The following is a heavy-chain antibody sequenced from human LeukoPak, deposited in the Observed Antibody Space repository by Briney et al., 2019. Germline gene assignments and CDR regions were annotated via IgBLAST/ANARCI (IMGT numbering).Heavy chain of an antibody. CDR2: ISYDGSQK. CDR1: GFSISDYG. Sequence: GGPLRLSCAGSGFSISDYGLRWVRQAPGKGLEWVALISYDGSQKNFADSVKGRFTTSRDNSKFTMYLEMYSLRAEDTAIYFCARHKDGWGIHDFWGQGTLVTVSS. D-gene: IGHD3-16*01. CDR3: ARHKDGWGIHDF. V-gene: IGHV3-30*03. J-gene: IGHJ4*02.